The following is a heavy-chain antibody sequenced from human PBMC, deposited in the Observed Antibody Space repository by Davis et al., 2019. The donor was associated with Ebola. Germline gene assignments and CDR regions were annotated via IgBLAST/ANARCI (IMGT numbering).Heavy chain of an antibody. D-gene: IGHD2-21*02. CDR2: IYYSGST. CDR1: GGSVSSGGHY. J-gene: IGHJ1*01. CDR3: AVYTVVVTDIRAEYFQH. V-gene: IGHV4-61*08. Sequence: MPSETLSLTCTVSGGSVSSGGHYWSWIRQPPGEGLEWIAYIYYSGSTHYNPSLKSRATISVDTSRNQFSLRLSSVTAADTAVYYCAVYTVVVTDIRAEYFQHWGQGTLATVSS.